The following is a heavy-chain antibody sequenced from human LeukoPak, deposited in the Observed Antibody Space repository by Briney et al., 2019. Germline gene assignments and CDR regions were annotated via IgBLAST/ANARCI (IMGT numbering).Heavy chain of an antibody. CDR3: ARRTQDGYNYSP. V-gene: IGHV4-34*01. J-gene: IGHJ5*02. D-gene: IGHD5-24*01. CDR1: GGSFSGYY. Sequence: SETLSLTCAVYGGSFSGYYWSWIRQPPGKGLEWIGEINHSGSTNYNPSLKSRVTISVDTSKNQFSLKLSSVTAADTAVYYCARRTQDGYNYSPWGQGTLVTVSS. CDR2: INHSGST.